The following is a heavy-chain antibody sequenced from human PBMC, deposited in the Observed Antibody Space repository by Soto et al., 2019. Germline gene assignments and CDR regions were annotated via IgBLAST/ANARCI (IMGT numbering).Heavy chain of an antibody. Sequence: SETLSLTCTVSGGSISSGGYYWSWIRQHPGKGLEWIGYIYYRGSTYYNPSLKSRVTISVDTSKNQFSLKLSSVTAADTAVYYCARAGLRMEYYYYGMDVWGQGTTVTVSS. D-gene: IGHD5-12*01. CDR3: ARAGLRMEYYYYGMDV. J-gene: IGHJ6*02. CDR2: IYYRGST. V-gene: IGHV4-31*03. CDR1: GGSISSGGYY.